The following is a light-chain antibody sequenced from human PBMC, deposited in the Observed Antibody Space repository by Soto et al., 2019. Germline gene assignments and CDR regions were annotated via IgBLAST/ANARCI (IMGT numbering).Light chain of an antibody. V-gene: IGLV2-14*01. CDR1: SSDVGNYNY. CDR3: CSYTSSSTLVV. J-gene: IGLJ2*01. CDR2: EVS. Sequence: QSALTQPASVSGSPGQSITISCPGTSSDVGNYNYVSWYQQHPGKAPKLMIYEVSNRLSGVSNRFSGSKSGNTASLTISGLQAEDEADYYCCSYTSSSTLVVFGGGTKLTVL.